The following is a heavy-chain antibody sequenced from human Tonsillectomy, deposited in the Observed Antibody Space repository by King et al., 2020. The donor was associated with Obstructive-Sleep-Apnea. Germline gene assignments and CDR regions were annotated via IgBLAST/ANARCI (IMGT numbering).Heavy chain of an antibody. Sequence: QLQESGPGLVKPSQTLSLTCTVSGGAISSGDYYVSWIRQPPGKGLEWIGYIYYSGSTYYNPSLKSRVTISLETSKNQFSLKLSSVTAADTAVYYCARGIIWFGELRWFDPWGQGTLVTVSS. J-gene: IGHJ5*02. CDR1: GGAISSGDYY. D-gene: IGHD3-10*01. CDR3: ARGIIWFGELRWFDP. CDR2: IYYSGST. V-gene: IGHV4-30-4*01.